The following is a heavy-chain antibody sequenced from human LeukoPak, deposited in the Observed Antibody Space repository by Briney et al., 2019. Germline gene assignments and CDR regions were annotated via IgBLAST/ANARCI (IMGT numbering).Heavy chain of an antibody. Sequence: SETLSLTCTVSGGSISSYYWSWIRQPPGKGLEWIGYIYYSGSTNYNPSLKSRVTISVDTSKNQFSLKLSSVTAADTAVYYCAREVSSGWYFDYRGQGTLVTVSS. CDR1: GGSISSYY. D-gene: IGHD6-19*01. J-gene: IGHJ4*02. V-gene: IGHV4-59*01. CDR2: IYYSGST. CDR3: AREVSSGWYFDY.